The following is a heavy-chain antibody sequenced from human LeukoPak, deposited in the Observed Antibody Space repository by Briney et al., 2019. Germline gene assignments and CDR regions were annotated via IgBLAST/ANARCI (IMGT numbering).Heavy chain of an antibody. CDR2: MNPNSGNT. V-gene: IGHV1-8*01. D-gene: IGHD2-8*01. Sequence: ASVKVSCKASGYTFTSYDINWVRQATGQGLEWMGWMNPNSGNTGYAQKFQGRVTMTRNTSISTAYMELSSLRSEDTAVYYCARGQEDIVLTGRDNWFDPWGQGTLVTVSS. J-gene: IGHJ5*02. CDR1: GYTFTSYD. CDR3: ARGQEDIVLTGRDNWFDP.